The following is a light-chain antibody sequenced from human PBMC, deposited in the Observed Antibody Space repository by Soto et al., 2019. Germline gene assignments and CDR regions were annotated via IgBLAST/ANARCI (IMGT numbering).Light chain of an antibody. CDR3: QQYNNWPQT. CDR2: GAS. CDR1: ESVSSK. J-gene: IGKJ1*01. Sequence: EIGMWQSPATLSVTPGERATLSCRASESVSSKLVWYQQKPGQAPRLLIYGASTRATGIPARFSGSGSGTEFTLTISSLQSEDFAVYYCQQYNNWPQTFGQGGKVDI. V-gene: IGKV3-15*01.